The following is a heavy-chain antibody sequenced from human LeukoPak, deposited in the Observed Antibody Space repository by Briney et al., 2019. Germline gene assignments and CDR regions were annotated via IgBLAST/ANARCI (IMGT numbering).Heavy chain of an antibody. Sequence: GGSLRLSCAASGFTFSSYAMHWVRQAPGKGLEWVAVISYDGSNKYYAASVKGRFTISRDNSKNTLYLQMNSLRAEDTAVYYCARDVIVGASRFDYWGQGTLVTVSS. D-gene: IGHD1-26*01. CDR2: ISYDGSNK. V-gene: IGHV3-30-3*01. CDR3: ARDVIVGASRFDY. J-gene: IGHJ4*02. CDR1: GFTFSSYA.